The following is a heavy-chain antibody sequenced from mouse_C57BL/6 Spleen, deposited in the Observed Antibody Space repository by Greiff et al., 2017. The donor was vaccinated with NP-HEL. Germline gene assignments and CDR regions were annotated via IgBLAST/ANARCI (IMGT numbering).Heavy chain of an antibody. CDR2: ISSGSSTI. J-gene: IGHJ4*01. D-gene: IGHD2-5*01. Sequence: EVKLVESGGGLVKPGGSLKLSCAASGFTFSDYGMHWVRQAPEKGLEWVAYISSGSSTIYYADTVKGRFTISRDNAKNTLFLQMTSLRSEDTAMYYCARGVAYYSNPYAMDYWGQGTSVTVSS. CDR1: GFTFSDYG. CDR3: ARGVAYYSNPYAMDY. V-gene: IGHV5-17*01.